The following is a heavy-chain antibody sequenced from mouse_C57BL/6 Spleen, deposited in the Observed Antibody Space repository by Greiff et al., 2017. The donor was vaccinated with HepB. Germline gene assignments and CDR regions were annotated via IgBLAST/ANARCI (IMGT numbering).Heavy chain of an antibody. J-gene: IGHJ3*01. Sequence: VQLKQSGPELVKPGASVKIPCKASGYTFTDYNMDWVKQSHGKSLEWIGDINPNNGGTIYNQKFKGKATLTVDKSSSTAYMELRSLTSEDTAVYYCARAYDEGFAYWGQGTLVTVSA. CDR2: INPNNGGT. CDR3: ARAYDEGFAY. V-gene: IGHV1-18*01. CDR1: GYTFTDYN. D-gene: IGHD2-12*01.